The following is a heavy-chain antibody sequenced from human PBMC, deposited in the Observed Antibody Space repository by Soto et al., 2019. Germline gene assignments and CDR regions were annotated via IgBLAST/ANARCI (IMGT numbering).Heavy chain of an antibody. Sequence: SETLSLTCTVSGGSISSGDYYWSWIRQPPGKGLEWIGYIYYSGSTYYNPSLKSRVTISLDTSKNQFSLKLSSVTAADTAVYYCAREQGGDDDSSGYTWLDPWGQGTLVTVAS. J-gene: IGHJ5*02. CDR1: GGSISSGDYY. D-gene: IGHD3-22*01. V-gene: IGHV4-30-4*01. CDR3: AREQGGDDDSSGYTWLDP. CDR2: IYYSGST.